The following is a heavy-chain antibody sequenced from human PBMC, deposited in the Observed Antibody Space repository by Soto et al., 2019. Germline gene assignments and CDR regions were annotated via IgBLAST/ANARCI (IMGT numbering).Heavy chain of an antibody. CDR1: GGSISSYY. CDR2: IYYSGSS. D-gene: IGHD1-1*01. Sequence: QVQLQESGPGLVKPSETLSLTSTVSGGSISSYYWNWIRQPPGKALEWIGDIYYSGSSTYNPSLKSRVTISVDMSRNQFSLRLSSVTAADTAVYYCAGLQIYYYYMDVWGKGTTVTVSS. J-gene: IGHJ6*03. CDR3: AGLQIYYYYMDV. V-gene: IGHV4-59*01.